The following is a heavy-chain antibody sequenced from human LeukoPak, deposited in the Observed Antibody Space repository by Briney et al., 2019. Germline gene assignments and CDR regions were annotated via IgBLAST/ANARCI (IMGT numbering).Heavy chain of an antibody. CDR1: GFTFSSYS. CDR3: ARGDTMGLGEGY. CDR2: ISSSKTHI. Sequence: GGSLRLSCAASGFTFSSYSMSWVRQAPGKGLEWVSPISSSKTHIYHADSVRGRFTISRDNAKNSLYLQMNSLRAEDTAVYYCARGDTMGLGEGYWGQGTLVTVSS. V-gene: IGHV3-21*01. D-gene: IGHD3-10*01. J-gene: IGHJ4*02.